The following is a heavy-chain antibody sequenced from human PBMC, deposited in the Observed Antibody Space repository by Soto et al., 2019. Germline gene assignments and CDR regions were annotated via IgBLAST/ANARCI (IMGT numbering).Heavy chain of an antibody. J-gene: IGHJ4*02. CDR3: AREDKRLLVDY. CDR2: IWYDGSNK. D-gene: IGHD5-18*01. V-gene: IGHV3-33*01. CDR1: GFTFSSYG. Sequence: QVQLVESGGGVVQPGRSLRLSCAASGFTFSSYGMHWVRQAPGKGLEWVAVIWYDGSNKYYADSVKGRFTISRDKSKNTLYLQMNSLRAEDTAVYYCAREDKRLLVDYWGQGTLVTVSS.